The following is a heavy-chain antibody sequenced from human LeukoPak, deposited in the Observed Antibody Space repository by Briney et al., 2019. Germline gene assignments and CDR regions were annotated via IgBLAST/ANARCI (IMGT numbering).Heavy chain of an antibody. CDR2: INHSGST. CDR1: GGSFSGYY. V-gene: IGHV4-34*01. Sequence: SETLSLTCAVYGGSFSGYYWSWIRQPPGKGLEWIGEINHSGSTNYNPSLKSRVTISVDTSKNQFSLKLSSVTAADTAVYYCARLPYYCSSTSCHYKNAFDIWGQGTMVTVSS. CDR3: ARLPYYCSSTSCHYKNAFDI. D-gene: IGHD2-2*01. J-gene: IGHJ3*02.